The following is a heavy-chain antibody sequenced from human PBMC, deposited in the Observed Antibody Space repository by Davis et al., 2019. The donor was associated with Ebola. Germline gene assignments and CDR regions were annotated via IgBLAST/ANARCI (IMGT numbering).Heavy chain of an antibody. V-gene: IGHV4-61*01. CDR1: GGSVSSGSYY. CDR3: ATLNTISGVLIGNWFDP. CDR2: IYYTGST. D-gene: IGHD3-3*01. J-gene: IGHJ5*02. Sequence: PSETLSLTCTVSGGSVSSGSYYWSWLRQPPGKGLEWIGYIYYTGSTNYNPSLKSRVTISVDTSKNQFSLKLSSVTAADTAVYYCATLNTISGVLIGNWFDPWGQGTLVTVSS.